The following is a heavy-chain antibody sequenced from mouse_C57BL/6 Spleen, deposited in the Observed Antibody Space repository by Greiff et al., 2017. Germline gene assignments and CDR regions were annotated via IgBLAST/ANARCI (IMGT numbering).Heavy chain of an antibody. CDR3: ARGEALYYFDY. CDR1: GYTFTSYW. Sequence: QVQLQQPGTELVKPGASVKLSCKASGYTFTSYWMHWVKQRPGQGLEWIGNINPSNGGTNYNEKFKSKATLTVDKSSSTAYMQLSILTSEDSAVXYCARGEALYYFDYWGQGTTLTVSS. V-gene: IGHV1-53*01. D-gene: IGHD3-2*02. J-gene: IGHJ2*01. CDR2: INPSNGGT.